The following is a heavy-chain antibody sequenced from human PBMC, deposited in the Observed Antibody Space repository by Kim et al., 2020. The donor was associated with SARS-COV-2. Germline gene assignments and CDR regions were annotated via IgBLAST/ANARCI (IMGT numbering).Heavy chain of an antibody. CDR1: GGSISSYY. V-gene: IGHV4-59*08. Sequence: SETLSLTCTVSGGSISSYYWSWIRQPPGKGLEWIGYISYSGSTNYNPSLESRVTISVDTSKNQFSLKLSSVTAADTAVYYCARLILDDSQTYYYYYYMDV. CDR3: ARLILDDSQTYYYYYYMDV. D-gene: IGHD3-3*01. J-gene: IGHJ6*03. CDR2: ISYSGST.